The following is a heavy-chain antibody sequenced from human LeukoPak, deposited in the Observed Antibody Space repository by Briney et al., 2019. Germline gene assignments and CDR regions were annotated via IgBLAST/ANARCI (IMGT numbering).Heavy chain of an antibody. D-gene: IGHD3-16*01. CDR2: ISSSSSTI. Sequence: GGSLRLSCAASGFAFRKYYMSWIRQAPGKGPEWVSYISSSSSTIYYADSVKGRFTISRDNAKNSLYLQMNSLTVEDTAVYYCARDGDFDFWGQGIQVIVSS. V-gene: IGHV3-11*04. J-gene: IGHJ4*02. CDR1: GFAFRKYY. CDR3: ARDGDFDF.